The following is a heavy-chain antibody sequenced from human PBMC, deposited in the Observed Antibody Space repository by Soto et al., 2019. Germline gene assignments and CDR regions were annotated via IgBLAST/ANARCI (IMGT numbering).Heavy chain of an antibody. CDR1: GGSISSGDYY. J-gene: IGHJ4*02. V-gene: IGHV4-30-4*01. Sequence: SETLSLTCTVSGGSISSGDYYWSWIRQPPGKGLEWIGYIYYSGSTYYNPSLKSRVTISVDTSKNQFSLKLSSVTAADTAVYYCARARGCSYGYGFEYWGQGTRVTVPS. D-gene: IGHD5-18*01. CDR3: ARARGCSYGYGFEY. CDR2: IYYSGST.